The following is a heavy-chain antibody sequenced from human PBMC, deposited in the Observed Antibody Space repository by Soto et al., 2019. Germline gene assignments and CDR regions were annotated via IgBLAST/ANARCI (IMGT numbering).Heavy chain of an antibody. Sequence: EVQLLESGGGLVQPGGSLRLSCAASGFTFSSYAMSWVRQAPGKGLEWVSAISGSGGSTYYADSVKGRFTISRDNSKNPLYLQINSRRAEATAVYYWAKERSSEAAGGTISAPWGQGTLVTVSS. CDR3: AKERSSEAAGGTISAP. J-gene: IGHJ5*02. D-gene: IGHD6-13*01. CDR2: ISGSGGST. V-gene: IGHV3-23*01. CDR1: GFTFSSYA.